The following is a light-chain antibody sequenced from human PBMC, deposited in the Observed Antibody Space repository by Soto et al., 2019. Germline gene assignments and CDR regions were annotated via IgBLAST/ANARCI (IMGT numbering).Light chain of an antibody. CDR2: DAF. V-gene: IGKV1-5*01. CDR1: QSISSW. J-gene: IGKJ4*01. Sequence: DIQMTQSPSTLSASVGDRVTITCRASQSISSWLAWYQQKLGRAPRLLIYDAFSLESGVTSRFSGSGYGTEFTLTISSLQPDDFATYYCQQYNTYSSLTFGGGTKVEIK. CDR3: QQYNTYSSLT.